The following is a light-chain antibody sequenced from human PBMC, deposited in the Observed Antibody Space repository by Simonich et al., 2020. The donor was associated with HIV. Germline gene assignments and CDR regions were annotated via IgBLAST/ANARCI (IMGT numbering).Light chain of an antibody. CDR2: AAS. J-gene: IGKJ1*01. CDR1: QSITSY. V-gene: IGKV1-39*01. CDR3: QKYNSALGT. Sequence: DIQMTQSPSSLSASVGDRVTITCRASQSITSYLNWYQQKPGKAPKLLIYAASSLQSGVPSRFSGSGSGTDFTLTISSLQPEDFATYYCQKYNSALGTFGQGTKVEIK.